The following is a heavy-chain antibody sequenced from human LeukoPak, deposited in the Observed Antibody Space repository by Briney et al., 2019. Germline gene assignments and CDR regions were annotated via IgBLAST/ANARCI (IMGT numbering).Heavy chain of an antibody. Sequence: ASVKVSCKASGYTFTSYAMNWVRQAPGQGLEWMGWINTNTGNPTYAQGFTGRFVFSLDTSVSTAYLQISSLKAEDTAVYYCARDPGTQYYDFWSGPVNFDYWGQGTLVTVSS. D-gene: IGHD3-3*01. CDR2: INTNTGNP. CDR1: GYTFTSYA. V-gene: IGHV7-4-1*02. J-gene: IGHJ4*02. CDR3: ARDPGTQYYDFWSGPVNFDY.